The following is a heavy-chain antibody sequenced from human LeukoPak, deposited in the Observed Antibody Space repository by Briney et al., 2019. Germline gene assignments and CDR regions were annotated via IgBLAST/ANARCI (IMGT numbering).Heavy chain of an antibody. V-gene: IGHV3-66*01. CDR1: GFTVSDNY. Sequence: GGSLRLSCAASGFTVSDNYMSWVRQAPGKGLEWVSVIYSDGSTYCADSVKGRFTISRDNSKNTVYLQMNSLRAEDTAVYYCARDPSVAGFDYWGQGTLVTVSS. CDR2: IYSDGST. CDR3: ARDPSVAGFDY. D-gene: IGHD6-19*01. J-gene: IGHJ4*02.